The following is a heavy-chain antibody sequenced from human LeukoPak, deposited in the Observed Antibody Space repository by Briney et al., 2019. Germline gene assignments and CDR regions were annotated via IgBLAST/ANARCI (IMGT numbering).Heavy chain of an antibody. CDR3: ARDNCGGDCYGYYYYGMDV. Sequence: EASVKVSCKASGYTFTSYAMNWVRQAPGQGLEWMGWNNTNTGNPTYAQGFTGRFVFSLDTSVSTAYLQISSLKAEDTAVYYCARDNCGGDCYGYYYYGMDVWGQGTTVTVSS. J-gene: IGHJ6*02. CDR2: NNTNTGNP. V-gene: IGHV7-4-1*02. CDR1: GYTFTSYA. D-gene: IGHD2-21*02.